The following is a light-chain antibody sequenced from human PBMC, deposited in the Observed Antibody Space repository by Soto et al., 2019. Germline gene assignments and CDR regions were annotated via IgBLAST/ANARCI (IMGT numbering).Light chain of an antibody. CDR1: QTISSW. V-gene: IGKV1-5*03. CDR3: QHYKSYSEA. Sequence: DIQMTQSPSTLSGSVGDRVTITCRASQTISSWLAWYQQKPGKAPKLLIYKASTLKSGVPLRFSGSGSGTEFTLTISSLQPDDFATYYCQHYKSYSEAFGQGTKVELK. CDR2: KAS. J-gene: IGKJ1*01.